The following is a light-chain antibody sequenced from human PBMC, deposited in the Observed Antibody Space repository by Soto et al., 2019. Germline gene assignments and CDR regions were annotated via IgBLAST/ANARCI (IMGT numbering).Light chain of an antibody. Sequence: EIVLTQSPGTLSLSPGERATLSCRDSQSVSSYLAWYQQKPGQAPRLLIYGASSRATGIPDRFSGSGSGTDFTLTISRLEPEDFAVYYCQQYGSSPRITFGQGTRLEIK. J-gene: IGKJ5*01. CDR2: GAS. V-gene: IGKV3-20*01. CDR3: QQYGSSPRIT. CDR1: QSVSSY.